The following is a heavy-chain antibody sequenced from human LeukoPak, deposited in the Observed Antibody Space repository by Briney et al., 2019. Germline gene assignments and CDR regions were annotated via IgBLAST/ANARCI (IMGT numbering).Heavy chain of an antibody. Sequence: GVSLRLSCAASGITFGNNCMHCVRQGPGKWLVWISLINSDGAGAIYADSVNGRFTVSRDNAKNTLYLQMNSLRAEQTAVYYCARDVPHDRFDTWGQGTLVTVS. V-gene: IGHV3-74*01. J-gene: IGHJ5*02. D-gene: IGHD1-1*01. CDR2: INSDGAGA. CDR1: GITFGNNC. CDR3: ARDVPHDRFDT.